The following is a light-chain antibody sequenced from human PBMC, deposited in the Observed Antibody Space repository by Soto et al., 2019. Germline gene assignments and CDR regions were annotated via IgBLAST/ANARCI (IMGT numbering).Light chain of an antibody. CDR2: GAS. J-gene: IGKJ1*01. Sequence: EIVLTQSPVTLSLSPGERATLSCRASQSVSSNLAWYQQKPGQAPRLLIYGASSRATGIPDRFSGSGSGTDFTLTISRLEPGDFAVYYCQQYVTSPPGTFGQGTKVDIK. CDR3: QQYVTSPPGT. CDR1: QSVSSN. V-gene: IGKV3-20*01.